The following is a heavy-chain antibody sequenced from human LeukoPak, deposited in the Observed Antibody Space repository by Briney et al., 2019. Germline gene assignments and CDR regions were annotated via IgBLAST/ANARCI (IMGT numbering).Heavy chain of an antibody. CDR2: IIPIFGTA. CDR1: GYTFTSYD. J-gene: IGHJ4*02. Sequence: GASVKVSCKASGYTFTSYDINWVRQATGQGLEWMGRIIPIFGTANYAQKFQGRVTITTDESTSTAYMELSSLRSEDTAVYYCAVGGYSYGTTFDYWGQGTLVTVSS. CDR3: AVGGYSYGTTFDY. V-gene: IGHV1-69*05. D-gene: IGHD5-18*01.